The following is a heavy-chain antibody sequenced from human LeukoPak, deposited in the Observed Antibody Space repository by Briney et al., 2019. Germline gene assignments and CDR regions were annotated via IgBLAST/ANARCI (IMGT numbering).Heavy chain of an antibody. CDR3: ARAISGETSGYYYADY. CDR1: GYSLTSYW. CDR2: IYPHDSNP. V-gene: IGHV5-51*01. D-gene: IGHD3-22*01. J-gene: IGHJ4*02. Sequence: GESLKISCKGSGYSLTSYWISWVRQMPGKGLDWMGIIYPHDSNPRYSPSFQGQVTISADKSISTAYLQWSSLKASDTAMYYCARAISGETSGYYYADYWGQGTLVTVSS.